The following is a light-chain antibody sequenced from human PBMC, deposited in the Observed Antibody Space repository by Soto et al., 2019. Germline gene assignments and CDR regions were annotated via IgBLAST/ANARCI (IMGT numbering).Light chain of an antibody. Sequence: DILMTQTPLSSPVTLGQPASISCRSSQSLVHSDGNTYLSWLQQRPGQPPRLLLYKISNRLSGVPDRFSGSGAGTDFTLKIRRVEAEDVGLYYCMQATQFPWTFGQGTKVDIK. J-gene: IGKJ1*01. CDR1: QSLVHSDGNTY. V-gene: IGKV2-24*01. CDR2: KIS. CDR3: MQATQFPWT.